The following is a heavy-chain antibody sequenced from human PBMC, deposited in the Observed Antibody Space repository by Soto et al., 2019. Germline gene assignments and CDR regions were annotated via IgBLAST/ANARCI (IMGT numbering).Heavy chain of an antibody. CDR2: ISNDVRNI. CDR3: AKDTPGGMTPVFMPGPD. J-gene: IGHJ4*02. V-gene: IGHV3-30*18. CDR1: GLTFSTYG. D-gene: IGHD2-15*01. Sequence: VQLVESGGGVVQPGRSLRLSCAASGLTFSTYGFHWVRQAPGTGLEWVAVISNDVRNIHYAESVKGRITISRDKSKNTLYLQMDSLRPSDTAGYSCAKDTPGGMTPVFMPGPDWGQGTLCTVSS.